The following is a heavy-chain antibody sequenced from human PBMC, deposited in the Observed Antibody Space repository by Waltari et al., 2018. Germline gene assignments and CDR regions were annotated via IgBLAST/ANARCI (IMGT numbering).Heavy chain of an antibody. V-gene: IGHV3-7*01. CDR2: INQYGSEE. D-gene: IGHD4-4*01. CDR1: GCVFNNYG. Sequence: ELQLVESGGGLVQPGRSLKLSGSASGCVFNNYGMCWVRQAPGKGLEWVANINQYGSEEHYVDSAKGRFTISRDNAKNAVYLQMNSLSAGDTSVYYCARGDSWAFDIWGQGTMVTVAS. J-gene: IGHJ3*02. CDR3: ARGDSWAFDI.